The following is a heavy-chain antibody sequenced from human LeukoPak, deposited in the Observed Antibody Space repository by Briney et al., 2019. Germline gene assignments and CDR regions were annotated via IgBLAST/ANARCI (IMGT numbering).Heavy chain of an antibody. Sequence: GGSLRLSCAVSGFTFSGFWMSWSRQAPGKGLEWVASINSDGSEGYYADVVKGRFTISRDNAKNSLYLQMNSLRAEDTAVYYCARYQLPDYWGQGTLVTVSS. V-gene: IGHV3-7*03. J-gene: IGHJ4*02. CDR3: ARYQLPDY. CDR1: GFTFSGFW. D-gene: IGHD2-2*01. CDR2: INSDGSEG.